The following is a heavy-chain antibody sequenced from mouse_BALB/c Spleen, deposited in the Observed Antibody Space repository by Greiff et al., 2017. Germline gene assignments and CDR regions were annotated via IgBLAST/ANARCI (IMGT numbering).Heavy chain of an antibody. D-gene: IGHD1-2*01. J-gene: IGHJ4*01. V-gene: IGHV1S135*01. CDR2: IDPYNGGT. CDR3: ASGGHYYGYSAMDY. CDR1: GYSFTDYN. Sequence: EVQGVESGPELVKTGASVKISCKASGYSFTDYNMYWVKQSHGKSLEWIGYIDPYNGGTSYNQKFKGKATLTVDKSSSTAFMHLNSLTSEDSAVYYCASGGHYYGYSAMDYWGQGTSVTVSS.